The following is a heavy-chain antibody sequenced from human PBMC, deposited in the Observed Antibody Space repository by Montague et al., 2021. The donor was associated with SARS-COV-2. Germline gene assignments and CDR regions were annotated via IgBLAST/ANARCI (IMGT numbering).Heavy chain of an antibody. D-gene: IGHD1-7*01. V-gene: IGHV4-34*01. CDR2: INHSGST. CDR3: ARGGTGTTFYYYYSYGMDV. Sequence: SETLSLTCAVYGGSFSGYYWSWIRQPPGKGLEWIGEINHSGSTNYNPSLKSRVTISVDTSKNQFSLKLSSVTAADTAVYYCARGGTGTTFYYYYSYGMDVWGQGTPVTVSS. CDR1: GGSFSGYY. J-gene: IGHJ6*02.